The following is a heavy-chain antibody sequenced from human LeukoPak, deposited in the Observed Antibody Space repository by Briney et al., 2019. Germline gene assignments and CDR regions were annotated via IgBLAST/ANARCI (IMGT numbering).Heavy chain of an antibody. D-gene: IGHD6-19*01. Sequence: GGSLRLSCAASGFTFSSYWMHGVRQAPGKGLVWVSRINSDGSSTSYADSVKGRFTISRDNAKNTLYLQMNSLRAEDTAVYYCASNRYSSGWYWFDPWGQGTLVTVSS. J-gene: IGHJ5*02. CDR3: ASNRYSSGWYWFDP. CDR2: INSDGSST. V-gene: IGHV3-74*01. CDR1: GFTFSSYW.